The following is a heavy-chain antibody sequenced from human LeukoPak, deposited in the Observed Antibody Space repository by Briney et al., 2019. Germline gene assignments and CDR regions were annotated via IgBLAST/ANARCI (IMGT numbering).Heavy chain of an antibody. J-gene: IGHJ4*02. CDR1: GFTVSSNY. V-gene: IGHV3-66*01. D-gene: IGHD3-22*01. CDR3: ALLRDYYDSSGYYYYFDY. CDR2: IYSGGST. Sequence: GGSLRLSCAASGFTVSSNYMSWVRQAPGKGLEWVSVIYSGGSTYYADSVKGRFTISRDNAKNSLYLQMNSLRAEDTAVYYCALLRDYYDSSGYYYYFDYWGQGTLVTVSS.